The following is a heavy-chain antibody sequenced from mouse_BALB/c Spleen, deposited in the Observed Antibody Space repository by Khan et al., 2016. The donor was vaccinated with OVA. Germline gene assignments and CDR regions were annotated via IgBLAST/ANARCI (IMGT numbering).Heavy chain of an antibody. CDR2: INPSSGYN. Sequence: VQLQESGAELARPGASVKMSCKASGYIFTSYMMHWVKQRPGQGLEWIGDINPSSGYNNYNQKFKDKATLTADKSSSTAYMQMSSLTSKDSAVYYCARGGYGSFGYWGQGTLVTVSA. V-gene: IGHV1-4*01. CDR3: ARGGYGSFGY. CDR1: GYIFTSYM. J-gene: IGHJ3*01. D-gene: IGHD1-1*01.